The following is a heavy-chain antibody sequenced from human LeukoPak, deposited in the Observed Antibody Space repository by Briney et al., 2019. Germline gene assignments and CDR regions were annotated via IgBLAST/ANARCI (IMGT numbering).Heavy chain of an antibody. CDR3: ARAFGGNSGPFDY. D-gene: IGHD4-23*01. V-gene: IGHV1-69*05. Sequence: ASVKVSCKASGGTFSSYAIIWVRQAPGQGLEWMGGIIPIFGTANYAQKFQGRVTITTDESTSTAYMELSSLRSEDTAVYYCARAFGGNSGPFDYWGQGTLVTVSS. CDR2: IIPIFGTA. CDR1: GGTFSSYA. J-gene: IGHJ4*02.